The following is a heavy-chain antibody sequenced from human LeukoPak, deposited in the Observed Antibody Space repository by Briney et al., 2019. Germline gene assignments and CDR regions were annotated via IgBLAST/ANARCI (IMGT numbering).Heavy chain of an antibody. CDR1: GFTFSSYA. CDR2: ISGSGDNT. CDR3: AKGSYYDSSGSFYFDY. V-gene: IGHV3-23*01. J-gene: IGHJ4*02. Sequence: QTGGSLRLSCAASGFTFSSYAMSWVRQAPGKGLEWASGISGSGDNTHYADSVKGRFTISRDNSKNTLYVQVNSLGTEDTAAYYCAKGSYYDSSGSFYFDYWGQGTLVTVSS. D-gene: IGHD3-22*01.